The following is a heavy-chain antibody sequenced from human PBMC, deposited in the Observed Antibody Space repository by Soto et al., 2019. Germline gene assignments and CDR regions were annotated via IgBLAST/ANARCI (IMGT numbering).Heavy chain of an antibody. J-gene: IGHJ4*02. CDR3: ARVDY. V-gene: IGHV3-21*01. CDR2: ISSGSSDT. CDR1: GCTFSCVS. Sequence: GGSLRLSCEASGCTFSCVSMNWVRQVPGKGLEWVASISSGSSDTWYADSVKGRFIISRDNAQNSLFLQMNTLRPEDTAMYYCARVDYWGTGTQVTVSS.